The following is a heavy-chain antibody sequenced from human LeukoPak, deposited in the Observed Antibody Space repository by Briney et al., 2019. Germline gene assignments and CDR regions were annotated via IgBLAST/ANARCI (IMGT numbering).Heavy chain of an antibody. CDR2: IVVGSGNT. CDR1: GYTLTELS. V-gene: IGHV1-58*02. CDR3: AADRTRNDAFDI. D-gene: IGHD1-14*01. Sequence: ASVKVSCKVSGYTLTELSMHWVRQARGQRLEWIGWIVVGSGNTNYAQKFQERVTITRDMSTSTAYMELSSLRSEDTAVYYCAADRTRNDAFDIWGQGTMVTVSS. J-gene: IGHJ3*02.